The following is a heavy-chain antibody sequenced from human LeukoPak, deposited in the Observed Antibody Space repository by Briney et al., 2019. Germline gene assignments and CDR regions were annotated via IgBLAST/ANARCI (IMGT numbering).Heavy chain of an antibody. CDR1: GGSISTYY. V-gene: IGHV4-59*01. D-gene: IGHD2-15*01. Sequence: SETLSLTCTVPGGSISTYYWSWIRQPPGQGLEWIGYVHYSASTDYNPSLKSRITISVDTSKNQFSLKLTSVTAADTAVYYCARLLGYCSGGSCYPRWFAPWGQGTLVTVSS. J-gene: IGHJ5*02. CDR3: ARLLGYCSGGSCYPRWFAP. CDR2: VHYSAST.